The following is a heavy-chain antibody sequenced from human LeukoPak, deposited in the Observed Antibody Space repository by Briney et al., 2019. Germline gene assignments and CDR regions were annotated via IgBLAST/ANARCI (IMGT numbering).Heavy chain of an antibody. CDR1: XYG. Sequence: XYGXHXVRQAPGXGLXWVAKIGSDDSNKFYADSVKGRFTISRDNSKNTLYLQMNSLRPEDTAIYYXXXXXXXXXXXXXXXXXXXXXXDYXGQXXXXTVSS. V-gene: IGHV3-30*02. J-gene: IGHJ4*02. CDR2: IGSDDSNK. CDR3: XXXXXXXXXXXXXXXXXXXXXDY.